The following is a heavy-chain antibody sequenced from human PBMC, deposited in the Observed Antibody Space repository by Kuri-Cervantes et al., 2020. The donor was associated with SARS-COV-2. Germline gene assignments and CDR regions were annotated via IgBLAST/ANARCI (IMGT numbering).Heavy chain of an antibody. D-gene: IGHD3-10*01. CDR3: ARSSGGYDARFDP. J-gene: IGHJ5*02. Sequence: SCTVSGDSMNSGDFYWTWIRQHPGKGLEWIGYIYYSGSTYYNPSLKSRVTISVDTSKNQFSLKLSSVTAADTAVYYCARSSGGYDARFDPWGQGTLVTVSS. CDR2: IYYSGST. CDR1: GDSMNSGDFY. V-gene: IGHV4-31*02.